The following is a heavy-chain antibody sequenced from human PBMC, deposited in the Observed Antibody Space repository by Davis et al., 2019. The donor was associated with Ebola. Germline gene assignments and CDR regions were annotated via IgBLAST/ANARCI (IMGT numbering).Heavy chain of an antibody. Sequence: GESLKISCAASGFTFTNSAMHWVRQAPGKGLEWVAFISYDGSNKDCADSVKGRFTISRDNSKNTVDLQMNSLRAEDTAVYYCARLDEDDYLTGPDYWGQGTLVTVSS. V-gene: IGHV3-30-3*01. CDR1: GFTFTNSA. CDR2: ISYDGSNK. J-gene: IGHJ4*02. D-gene: IGHD3-9*01. CDR3: ARLDEDDYLTGPDY.